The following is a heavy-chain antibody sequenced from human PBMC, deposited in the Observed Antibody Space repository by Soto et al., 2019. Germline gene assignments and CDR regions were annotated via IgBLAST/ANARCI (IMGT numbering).Heavy chain of an antibody. D-gene: IGHD3-9*01. CDR1: GGSLSPYY. Sequence: QVQLQQWGAGLLKPSGTLSRTCAVYGGSLSPYYWSWIRQSPEMGPEWIGEISHRGRTNYNPSLRSRVTISVDKSKNQFSLELTSVTAADTALYYCARNFDRVPLRAFDVWGQGAMVIVSS. CDR2: ISHRGRT. V-gene: IGHV4-34*02. CDR3: ARNFDRVPLRAFDV. J-gene: IGHJ3*01.